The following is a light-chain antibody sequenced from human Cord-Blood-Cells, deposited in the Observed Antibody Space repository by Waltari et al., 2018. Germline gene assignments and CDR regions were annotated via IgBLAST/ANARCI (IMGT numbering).Light chain of an antibody. J-gene: IGKJ1*01. V-gene: IGKV3-20*01. CDR2: GAS. Sequence: IVLTQSPGTLSLSPGERATLSCRASQSVSRRDLAWYQQKPGQAPRLLIYGASSRGPGIPDRFSGNGSGTDFTLTISRLEPEDFAMYYCQQDGSPQWKFGQGTKVEIK. CDR1: QSVSRRD. CDR3: QQDGSPQWK.